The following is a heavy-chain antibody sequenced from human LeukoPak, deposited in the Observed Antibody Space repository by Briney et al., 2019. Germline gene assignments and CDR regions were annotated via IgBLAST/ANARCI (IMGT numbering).Heavy chain of an antibody. J-gene: IGHJ4*02. CDR2: IYYSGST. CDR3: AREWSGSNFDY. CDR1: GGSISSYY. V-gene: IGHV4-59*01. Sequence: SETLSLTCTVSGGSISSYYWSWIRQPPGKGLEWIGYIYYSGSTNYNPSLKSRVAISVDTSKNQFSLKLSSVTAADTAVYYCAREWSGSNFDYWGQGTLVTVSS. D-gene: IGHD3-3*01.